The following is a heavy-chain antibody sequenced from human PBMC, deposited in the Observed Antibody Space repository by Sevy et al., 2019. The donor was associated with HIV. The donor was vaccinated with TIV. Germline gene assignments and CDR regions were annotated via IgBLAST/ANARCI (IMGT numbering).Heavy chain of an antibody. D-gene: IGHD3-3*01. V-gene: IGHV3-11*04. J-gene: IGHJ6*02. Sequence: GGSLRLSCAASGFTFSDYYMSWIRQAPGKGLEWVSYISSSGSTKYYADSVKGRFTISRDNAKNSLYLQMNSLRAEDTAVYYCAGSRPQYYDFWSGYYQDYYGMDVWGQGTTVTVSS. CDR3: AGSRPQYYDFWSGYYQDYYGMDV. CDR1: GFTFSDYY. CDR2: ISSSGSTK.